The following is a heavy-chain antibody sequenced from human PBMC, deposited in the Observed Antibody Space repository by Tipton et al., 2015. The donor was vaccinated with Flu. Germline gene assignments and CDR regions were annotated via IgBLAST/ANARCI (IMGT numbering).Heavy chain of an antibody. CDR2: IKQDGSEK. D-gene: IGHD3-3*01. Sequence: SLRLSCAASGFTFSSYWMSWVRQAPGKGLEWVANIKQDGSEKYYVDSVKGRFTISRDNAKNSLYLQMNSLRAEDTAVYYCARDNYDFWSGLPGYYGMDVWGQGTTVTVSS. V-gene: IGHV3-7*01. CDR1: GFTFSSYW. J-gene: IGHJ6*02. CDR3: ARDNYDFWSGLPGYYGMDV.